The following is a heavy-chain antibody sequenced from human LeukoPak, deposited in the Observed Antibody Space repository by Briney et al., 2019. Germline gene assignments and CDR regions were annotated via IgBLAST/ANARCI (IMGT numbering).Heavy chain of an antibody. D-gene: IGHD2-2*01. J-gene: IGHJ4*02. CDR3: ARGSCSSTSCYRFDY. CDR2: ISYGGSNK. Sequence: GGSLRLSCAASGFTFSSYAMHWVRQAPGKGLEWVAVISYGGSNKYYADSVKGRFTISRDNSKNTLYLQMNSLRAEDTAVYYCARGSCSSTSCYRFDYWGQGTLVTVSS. V-gene: IGHV3-30*01. CDR1: GFTFSSYA.